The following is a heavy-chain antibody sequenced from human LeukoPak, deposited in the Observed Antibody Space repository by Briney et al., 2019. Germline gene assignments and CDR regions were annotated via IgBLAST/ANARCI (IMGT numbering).Heavy chain of an antibody. V-gene: IGHV7-4-1*02. CDR2: INTNTGNP. CDR1: GYTFTSYA. J-gene: IGHJ5*02. Sequence: ASVKVSCKASGYTFTSYAMNWVRQAPGQGLEWMGWINTNTGNPTYAQGFTGRFVFSLDTSVSTAYLQISSLKAEDTAVYYCARGYCSGGSCRPRGWFDPWGQGTLVTVSS. D-gene: IGHD2-15*01. CDR3: ARGYCSGGSCRPRGWFDP.